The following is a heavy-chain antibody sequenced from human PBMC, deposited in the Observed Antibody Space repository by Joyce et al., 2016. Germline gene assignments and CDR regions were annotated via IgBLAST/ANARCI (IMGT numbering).Heavy chain of an antibody. V-gene: IGHV1-3*01. D-gene: IGHD3-10*01. CDR1: GYTFTGHT. CDR3: ARGSSALTYFDF. CDR2: INAGNGNT. J-gene: IGHJ4*02. Sequence: QVQLVQSGAEVKKPGASAKVSCKASGYTFTGHTIHWVRQAPGQSLEWMGWINAGNGNTRFSQKFQGRVTVSRDTSANTAYMEVSSLRSEDTAVYYCARGSSALTYFDFWGQGTLVTVSS.